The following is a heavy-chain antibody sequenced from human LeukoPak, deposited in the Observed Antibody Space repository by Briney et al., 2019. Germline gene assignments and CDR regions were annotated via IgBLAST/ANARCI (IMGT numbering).Heavy chain of an antibody. J-gene: IGHJ4*02. CDR1: GYIFTDYY. Sequence: ASVKVSCKASGYIFTDYYMHWVRQAPGQELGWMGRINPNSGGTNYAQKFQGRVTMTRDTSISTAYTELSSLRAEDTAVYYCARDLAAAGTFDYWGQGTLVTVSS. V-gene: IGHV1/OR15-1*02. CDR2: INPNSGGT. CDR3: ARDLAAAGTFDY. D-gene: IGHD6-13*01.